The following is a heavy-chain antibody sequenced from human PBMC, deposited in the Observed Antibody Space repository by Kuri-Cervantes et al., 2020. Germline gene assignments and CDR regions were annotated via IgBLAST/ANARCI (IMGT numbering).Heavy chain of an antibody. CDR1: GFTFSSYA. J-gene: IGHJ4*02. CDR2: ISYDGSNK. Sequence: GESLKISCAASGFTFSSYAMHWVRQAPGKGLEWVAVISYDGSNKYYADSVKGRFTIPRDNSKNTLYLQMNSLRAEDTAVYYCAKDFVDTAMVYYFDYWGQGTLVTVSS. V-gene: IGHV3-30-3*01. D-gene: IGHD5-18*01. CDR3: AKDFVDTAMVYYFDY.